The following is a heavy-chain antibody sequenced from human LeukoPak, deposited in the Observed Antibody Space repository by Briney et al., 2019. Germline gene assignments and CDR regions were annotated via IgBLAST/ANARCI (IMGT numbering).Heavy chain of an antibody. Sequence: GGSLRLSCAASGFTFSSYSMNWVRQAPGKGLEWVSSISSSSSYIYYADSVKGRFTISRDNAKNSLYLQMNSLRAEDTAVYYSARDPVVTGPLDYWGQGTLVTVSS. CDR2: ISSSSSYI. V-gene: IGHV3-21*01. J-gene: IGHJ4*02. D-gene: IGHD2-21*02. CDR1: GFTFSSYS. CDR3: ARDPVVTGPLDY.